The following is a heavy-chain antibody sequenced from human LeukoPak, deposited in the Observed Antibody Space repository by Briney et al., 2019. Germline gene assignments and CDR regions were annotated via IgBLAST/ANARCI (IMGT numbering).Heavy chain of an antibody. CDR3: ARDTTVASRMQF. Sequence: PSETLSLTCTVSGGSISTYSWTWVRQSPGKGLEWIGSVVTTTTKYSPALRSRVAISVDTSKNQFSLRLESVTTADTAVYYCARDTTVASRMQFWGQGALVTVSS. D-gene: IGHD6-19*01. V-gene: IGHV4-4*07. CDR2: VVTTTT. CDR1: GGSISTYS. J-gene: IGHJ4*02.